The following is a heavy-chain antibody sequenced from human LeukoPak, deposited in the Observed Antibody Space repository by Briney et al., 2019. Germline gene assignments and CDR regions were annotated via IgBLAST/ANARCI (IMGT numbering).Heavy chain of an antibody. V-gene: IGHV3-9*01. CDR1: GFKFDDYN. Sequence: PGRSLRLSCAASGFKFDDYNMYWVRQIPGKGLEWVSGITWNSGDVGYADSVKGRFTISRDNAKNFLYLQMNSLTTEDTALYFCVKAVCGGDCYWVHDAFDIWGQGTMVTVSS. CDR2: ITWNSGDV. CDR3: VKAVCGGDCYWVHDAFDI. J-gene: IGHJ3*02. D-gene: IGHD2-21*02.